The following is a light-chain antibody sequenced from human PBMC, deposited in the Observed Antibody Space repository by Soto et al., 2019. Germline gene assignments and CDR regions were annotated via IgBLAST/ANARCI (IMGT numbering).Light chain of an antibody. CDR3: KKALPPRT. V-gene: IGKV2-28*01. CDR1: QSLLHNNGYNY. Sequence: DIVMRQSPLSLPVTPGEPASISCRSNQSLLHNNGYNYLDWYMQKPGQSPQLLIYLGSNRASGVTDRCSGSGSDTNFTLKISRVEAADVEFYYCKKALPPRTFGQGTKLEIK. J-gene: IGKJ5*01. CDR2: LGS.